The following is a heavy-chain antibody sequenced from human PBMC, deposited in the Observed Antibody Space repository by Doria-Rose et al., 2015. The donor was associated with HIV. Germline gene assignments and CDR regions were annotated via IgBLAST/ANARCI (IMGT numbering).Heavy chain of an antibody. V-gene: IGHV2-26*01. CDR2: IFSDDVR. Sequence: SGPVLVKPTETLTLTCTVSGVSLSSPGMGVSWIRQPPGKALEWLANIFSDDVRSYNTSLKSRLTISRGTSKSLVVLTMTDMDPVDTATYYCARIKSSRWYHKYYFDFWGQGTLVIVSA. D-gene: IGHD6-13*01. CDR3: ARIKSSRWYHKYYFDF. J-gene: IGHJ4*02. CDR1: GVSLSSPGMG.